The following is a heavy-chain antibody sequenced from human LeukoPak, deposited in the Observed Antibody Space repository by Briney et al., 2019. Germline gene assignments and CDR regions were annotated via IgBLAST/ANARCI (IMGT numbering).Heavy chain of an antibody. D-gene: IGHD6-13*01. V-gene: IGHV3-48*01. CDR1: GFTFSSYS. J-gene: IGHJ4*02. Sequence: GGSLRLSCAASGFTFSSYSMNWVRQAPGKGLEWVSYISSSSSTIYYADSVKGRFTISRDNAKNSLYLQMNSLRAEDTAVYYCARGGQGYSSSSYPSDYWGQGTLVTVSS. CDR2: ISSSSSTI. CDR3: ARGGQGYSSSSYPSDY.